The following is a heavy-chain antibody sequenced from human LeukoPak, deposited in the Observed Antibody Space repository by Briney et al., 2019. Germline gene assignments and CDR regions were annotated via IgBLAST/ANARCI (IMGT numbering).Heavy chain of an antibody. V-gene: IGHV4-30-4*07. D-gene: IGHD3-10*01. Sequence: SETLSLTCAVSGDSISSGGYSWSWIRQPPGKGLEWIGYIYYSGSTYYNPSLRSRVIISVDTSKNQFSLKLTSVTAADTAVYARGEVFGESNFDYWGQGTLVTVSS. CDR3: GEVFGESNFDY. CDR1: GDSISSGGYS. J-gene: IGHJ4*02. CDR2: IYYSGST.